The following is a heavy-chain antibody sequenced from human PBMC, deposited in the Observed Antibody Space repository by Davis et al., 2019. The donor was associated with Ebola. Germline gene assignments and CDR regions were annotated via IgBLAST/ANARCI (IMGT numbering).Heavy chain of an antibody. CDR1: GFTFRNYA. Sequence: GESLKISCAASGFTFRNYAMHWVRQAPGKGLEWVAVVSHSEREKFYADSVKGRFTISRDTSDNTLYLQMNSLTADDTAVYYCARAVFHEVLDYWGQGTPVTVSS. CDR3: ARAVFHEVLDY. D-gene: IGHD3-3*01. V-gene: IGHV3-30*04. CDR2: VSHSEREK. J-gene: IGHJ4*02.